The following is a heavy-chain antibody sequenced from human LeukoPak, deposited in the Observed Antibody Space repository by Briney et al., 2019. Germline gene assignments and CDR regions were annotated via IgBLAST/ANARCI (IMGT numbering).Heavy chain of an antibody. CDR1: GFSFSSHG. CDR3: ARDKNDAFDI. V-gene: IGHV3-33*01. CDR2: IWYDGTNK. Sequence: GRSRRLSCAAPGFSFSSHGIHWVRQAPGKGLEWVAVIWYDGTNKYYADSVKGRLTISRDNSKKTVYLQMNSLRAEDTAVYYCARDKNDAFDIWGQGTMVTVSS. J-gene: IGHJ3*02.